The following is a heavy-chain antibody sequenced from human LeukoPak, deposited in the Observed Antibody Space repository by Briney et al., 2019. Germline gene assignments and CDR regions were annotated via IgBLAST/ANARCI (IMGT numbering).Heavy chain of an antibody. CDR2: ISYDGSNK. CDR1: RFTFSSYA. J-gene: IGHJ3*02. V-gene: IGHV3-30-3*01. Sequence: GGSLRLSCAASRFTFSSYAMHWVRQAPGKGLEWVAVISYDGSNKYYADSVKGRFTISRDNSKNALYVQMKSLRAEDTAVYYCARAPKRAFDIWGQGTMVTVSS. CDR3: ARAPKRAFDI.